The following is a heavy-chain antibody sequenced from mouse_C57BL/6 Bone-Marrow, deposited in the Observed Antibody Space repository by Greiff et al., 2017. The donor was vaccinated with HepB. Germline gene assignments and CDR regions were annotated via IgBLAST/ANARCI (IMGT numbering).Heavy chain of an antibody. J-gene: IGHJ2*01. CDR2: INPYNGGT. V-gene: IGHV1-19*01. CDR1: GYTFTDYY. CDR3: ARAILQACFDY. D-gene: IGHD2-14*01. Sequence: VQLQQSGPVLVKPGASVKMSCKASGYTFTDYYMNWVKQSHGKSLEWIGVINPYNGGTSYNQKFKGKATLTVDKSSSTAYMELNSLTSEDSAVYCCARAILQACFDYWGQGTTLTVSS.